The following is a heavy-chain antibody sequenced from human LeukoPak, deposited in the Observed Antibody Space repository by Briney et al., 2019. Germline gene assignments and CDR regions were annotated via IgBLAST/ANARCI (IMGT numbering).Heavy chain of an antibody. CDR2: IDPDGSEK. J-gene: IGHJ4*02. V-gene: IGHV3-7*01. CDR1: GFTFNSYW. CDR3: ARIYYFGDNNWRYFDN. D-gene: IGHD3-10*01. Sequence: GGSLRLSCAASGFTFNSYWMSWVRQAPGKGLEWVANIDPDGSEKQYGDSVKGRFTASRDNAKNSLYLQMNSLRAEDTAIYYCARIYYFGDNNWRYFDNWGQGTLVTVSS.